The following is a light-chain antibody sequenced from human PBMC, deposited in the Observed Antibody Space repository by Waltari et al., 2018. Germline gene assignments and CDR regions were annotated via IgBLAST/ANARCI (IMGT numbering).Light chain of an antibody. Sequence: LLTQSPGTLSLSPGERATLSCRASQTITGSWLTWFKQKPGQPPRLLIYGASTRVTGIPDRFSGSGSGTDFTLTISRLEPEDVAVYYCQQYDASSVTFGGGTKVEIK. CDR2: GAS. V-gene: IGKV3-20*01. CDR1: QTITGSW. CDR3: QQYDASSVT. J-gene: IGKJ4*01.